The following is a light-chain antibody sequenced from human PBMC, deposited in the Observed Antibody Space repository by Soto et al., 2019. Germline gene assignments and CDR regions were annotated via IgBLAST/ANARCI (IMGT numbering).Light chain of an antibody. CDR3: QQSNSTPT. CDR2: ASS. CDR1: QSVSNY. V-gene: IGKV1-39*01. Sequence: DIQMTQSPSSLSASVGDRVTITCRASQSVSNYLNWYQQKPGKAPKLLIYASSSLQSGVPSRFSGSGSGTDFTLTISSLQPEDSAYYYCQQSNSTPTFGGGTKVEIK. J-gene: IGKJ4*01.